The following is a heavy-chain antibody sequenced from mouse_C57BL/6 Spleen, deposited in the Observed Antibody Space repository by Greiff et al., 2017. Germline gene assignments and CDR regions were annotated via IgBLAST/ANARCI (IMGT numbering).Heavy chain of an antibody. CDR2: ISDGGSYT. V-gene: IGHV5-4*01. CDR3: ARDNYYGSSYVYYFDY. D-gene: IGHD1-1*01. Sequence: EVKVEESGGGLVKPGGSLKLSCAASGFTFSSYAMSWVRQTPEKRLEWVATISDGGSYTYYPDNVKGRFTISRDNAKNNLYLQMSHLKSEDTAMYYCARDNYYGSSYVYYFDYWGKGTTLTVSS. J-gene: IGHJ2*01. CDR1: GFTFSSYA.